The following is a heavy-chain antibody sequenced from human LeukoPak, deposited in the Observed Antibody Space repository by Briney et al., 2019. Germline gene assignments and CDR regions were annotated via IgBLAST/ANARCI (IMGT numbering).Heavy chain of an antibody. CDR2: IYHSGST. CDR3: ARQGATSYWFDP. CDR1: GYSISSGYY. J-gene: IGHJ5*02. Sequence: PSETLSLTCAVSGYSISSGYYWGWIRPPPGKGLEWIGSIYHSGSTYYNPSLKSRVTISVDTSKNQFSLKLSSVTAADTAVYYCARQGATSYWFDPWGQGTLVTVSS. V-gene: IGHV4-38-2*01. D-gene: IGHD4/OR15-4a*01.